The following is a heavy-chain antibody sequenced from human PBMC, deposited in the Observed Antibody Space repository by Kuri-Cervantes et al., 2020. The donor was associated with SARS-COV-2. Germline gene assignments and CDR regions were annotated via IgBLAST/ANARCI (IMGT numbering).Heavy chain of an antibody. V-gene: IGHV3-30*03. J-gene: IGHJ4*02. CDR2: ISYDGSNK. CDR1: GFTFSSYG. Sequence: LSLTCAASGFTFSSYGMHWVRQAPGKGLEWVAVISYDGSNKYYADSVKGRFTISRDNSKNTLYLQMNSLRAEDTAVYYCARRLYNWNDAGGRRFYYFDSWGQGTLVTVSS. CDR3: ARRLYNWNDAGGRRFYYFDS. D-gene: IGHD1-20*01.